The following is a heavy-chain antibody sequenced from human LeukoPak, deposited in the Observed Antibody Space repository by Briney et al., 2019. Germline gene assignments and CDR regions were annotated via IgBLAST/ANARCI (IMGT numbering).Heavy chain of an antibody. D-gene: IGHD5-18*01. CDR1: GGSISSSSYY. CDR2: IYYSGST. CDR3: ARRKAYSYGLYYFDY. V-gene: IGHV4-39*07. Sequence: SETLSLTCTVSGGSISSSSYYWGWIRQSPGKGLEWIGSIYYSGSTYYNPSLKSRVTISVDTSKNQFSLKLSSVTAADTAVYYCARRKAYSYGLYYFDYWGQGTLVTVSS. J-gene: IGHJ4*02.